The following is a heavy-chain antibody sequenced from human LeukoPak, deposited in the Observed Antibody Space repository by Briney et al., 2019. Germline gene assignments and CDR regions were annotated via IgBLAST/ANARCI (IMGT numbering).Heavy chain of an antibody. Sequence: GSLRLSCEASGFTFRTYWMSWVRQAPGKGLEWVANIKQDGSEKYYVDSVKGRFTISRDNAKNSLYLQMNSLRAEDTAVYYCARVKWELLDYWGQGTLVTVSS. D-gene: IGHD1-26*01. CDR2: IKQDGSEK. CDR3: ARVKWELLDY. J-gene: IGHJ4*02. CDR1: GFTFRTYW. V-gene: IGHV3-7*04.